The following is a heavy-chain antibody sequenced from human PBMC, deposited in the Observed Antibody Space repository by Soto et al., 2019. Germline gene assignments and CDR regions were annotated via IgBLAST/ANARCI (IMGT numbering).Heavy chain of an antibody. Sequence: EVQLLESGEGLVQPGGSLKLSCAASGFTFSRYAMSWVRQAPGKGLEWVSGIGGSGGNTYYADSVKGRFTISRDNSKNTLFLQMNSLRAEDTAEYYCARVVRYFDTPYGMDVWGQGTTVTVSS. CDR3: ARVVRYFDTPYGMDV. D-gene: IGHD3-9*01. V-gene: IGHV3-23*01. CDR1: GFTFSRYA. J-gene: IGHJ6*02. CDR2: IGGSGGNT.